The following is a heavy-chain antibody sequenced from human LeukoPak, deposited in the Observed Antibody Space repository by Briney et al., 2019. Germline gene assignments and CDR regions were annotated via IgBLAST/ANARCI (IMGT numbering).Heavy chain of an antibody. D-gene: IGHD4-17*01. CDR1: GFTFSSYW. Sequence: GGSLRISCAASGFTFSSYWMHWVRQAPGKGLVWVSRINSDGSSTSYADSVKGRFTISRDNAKNTLYLQMNSLRAEDTAVYYCARGRYDYGDYYYGMDVWGQGTTVTVSS. V-gene: IGHV3-74*01. CDR3: ARGRYDYGDYYYGMDV. J-gene: IGHJ6*02. CDR2: INSDGSST.